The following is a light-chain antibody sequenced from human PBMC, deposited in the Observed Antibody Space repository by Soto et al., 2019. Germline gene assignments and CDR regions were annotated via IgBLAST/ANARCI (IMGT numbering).Light chain of an antibody. J-gene: IGLJ2*01. CDR3: VAWDDSLNGYVV. CDR2: SNN. Sequence: SVLTQPPSASRTPGQRVTISCSGSSSNIGSNTVNWYQQLPGTAPKLVIYSNNQRPSGVPDRFSGSKSGTSASLAISGLQSEDEPDYYCVAWDDSLNGYVVFGGGTKVTVL. V-gene: IGLV1-44*01. CDR1: SSNIGSNT.